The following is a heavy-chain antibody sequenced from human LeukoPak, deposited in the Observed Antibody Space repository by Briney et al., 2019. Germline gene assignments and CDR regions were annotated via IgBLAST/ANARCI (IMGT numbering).Heavy chain of an antibody. CDR2: ISTYNGNT. CDR3: AREGSPYYYYYMDV. J-gene: IGHJ6*03. V-gene: IGHV1-18*04. CDR1: GYTFTRYY. Sequence: ASVKVSCKASGYTFTRYYMHWVRQAPGQGLEWMGWISTYNGNTNYAQKLQGRVTMTTDTSTSTAYMALRSLRSDDTAVYYCAREGSPYYYYYMDVWGKGTTVTVSS. D-gene: IGHD2-15*01.